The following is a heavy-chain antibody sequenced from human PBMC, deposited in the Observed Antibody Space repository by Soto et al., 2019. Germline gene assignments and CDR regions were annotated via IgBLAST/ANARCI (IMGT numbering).Heavy chain of an antibody. V-gene: IGHV3-11*06. CDR2: ISSSSSYT. D-gene: IGHD3-10*01. CDR3: ARDYYGSGSYVLGMDV. Sequence: GGSLRLSCAASGFTFSDYYMSWIRQAPGKGLEWVSYISSSSSYTNYADSVKGRFTISRDNAKNSLYLQMNSLRAEDTAVYYCARDYYGSGSYVLGMDVWGQGTTVTVSS. J-gene: IGHJ6*02. CDR1: GFTFSDYY.